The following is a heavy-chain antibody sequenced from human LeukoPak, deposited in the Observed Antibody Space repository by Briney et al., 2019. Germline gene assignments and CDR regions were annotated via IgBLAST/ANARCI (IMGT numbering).Heavy chain of an antibody. CDR2: IKQDGSEK. J-gene: IGHJ6*03. Sequence: GGSLRLSCAASGFTFSSYWMSWVRQAPGKGLEWVANIKQDGSEKYYVDSVKGRFTISRDNAKNSLYLQMNSLRAEDTAVYYCARVRSTYYEGYGYYYYYMDVWGKGTTVTVSS. V-gene: IGHV3-7*01. CDR1: GFTFSSYW. CDR3: ARVRSTYYEGYGYYYYYMDV. D-gene: IGHD3-3*01.